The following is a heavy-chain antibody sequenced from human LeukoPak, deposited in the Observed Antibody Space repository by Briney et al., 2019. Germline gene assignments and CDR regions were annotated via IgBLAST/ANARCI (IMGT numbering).Heavy chain of an antibody. D-gene: IGHD3-10*01. Sequence: ASVKVSCKASGFTFTGYYMHWVRQAPGQGLEWMGWINPNGGGTNYAQKFQGRVTMTRDTSINTAYMELSSLTSDDTAVYYCARVIGFGELSLGYWGQGTLVTVSS. J-gene: IGHJ4*02. V-gene: IGHV1-2*02. CDR2: INPNGGGT. CDR3: ARVIGFGELSLGY. CDR1: GFTFTGYY.